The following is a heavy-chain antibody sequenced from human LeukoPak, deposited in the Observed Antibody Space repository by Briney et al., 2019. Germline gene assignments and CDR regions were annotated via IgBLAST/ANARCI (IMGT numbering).Heavy chain of an antibody. Sequence: PGGSLRLSCAASGFTFSSYAMHWVRQAPGKGLEWVAVISYDGSNKYYADSVKGRFTISRDNSKNTLYLQMNSLRAEDTALYYCARNYDLVTGSLPYAFDIWGQGTMVTVSS. CDR3: ARNYDLVTGSLPYAFDI. CDR2: ISYDGSNK. D-gene: IGHD3-9*01. J-gene: IGHJ3*02. V-gene: IGHV3-30*04. CDR1: GFTFSSYA.